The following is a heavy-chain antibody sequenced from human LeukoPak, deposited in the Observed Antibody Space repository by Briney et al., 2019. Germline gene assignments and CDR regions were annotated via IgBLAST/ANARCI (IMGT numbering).Heavy chain of an antibody. CDR3: ARVVKDNWFDP. J-gene: IGHJ5*02. D-gene: IGHD1-26*01. CDR2: IYYSGST. V-gene: IGHV4-59*01. CDR1: GGSISSYY. Sequence: SETLSLTCTVSGGSISSYYWSWIRQPPGRGLEWIGYIYYSGSTNYNPSLKSRVTISVDTSKNQFSLKLSSVTAADTAVYYCARVVKDNWFDPWGQGTLVTVSS.